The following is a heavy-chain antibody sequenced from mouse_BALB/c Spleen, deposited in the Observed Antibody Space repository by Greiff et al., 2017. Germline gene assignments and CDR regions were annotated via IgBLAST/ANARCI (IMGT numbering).Heavy chain of an antibody. CDR3: ARIRANWAPWFAY. Sequence: QVTLKESGPGILQPSQTLSLTCSFSGFSLSTSGMGVGWIRQPSGKGLEWLAHIWWDDDKRYNPALKSRLTISKDTSSNQVFLKIASVDTADTATYYCARIRANWAPWFAYWGQGTLVTVSA. V-gene: IGHV8-8*01. CDR1: GFSLSTSGMG. J-gene: IGHJ3*01. CDR2: IWWDDDK. D-gene: IGHD4-1*01.